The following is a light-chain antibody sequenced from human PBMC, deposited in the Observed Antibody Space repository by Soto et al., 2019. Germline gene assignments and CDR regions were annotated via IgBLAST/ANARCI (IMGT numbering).Light chain of an antibody. CDR1: QSLLQSDGKTY. CDR2: EVS. V-gene: IGKV2D-29*01. Sequence: DIVMTQTPLSLSVPPGQSASMXXKSXQSLLQSDGKTYLFWYLQKPGQPPQXXTYEVSRRLSGVPDRISGSGSGTDFTLKISRVEAVDVGVYYCMQSIQLPITFGQGTRLEIK. J-gene: IGKJ5*01. CDR3: MQSIQLPIT.